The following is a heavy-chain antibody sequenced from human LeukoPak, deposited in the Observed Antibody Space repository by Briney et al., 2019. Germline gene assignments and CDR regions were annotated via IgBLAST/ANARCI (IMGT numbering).Heavy chain of an antibody. Sequence: SETLSLTCTVSGGSVSSYYWSWIRQPPGKGLEWIGYIYYSGSTNYNPSLKSRVTISVDTSKNQFSLKLSSVTAADTAVYYCARETTGYARYFGNWGQGTLVTVSS. V-gene: IGHV4-59*02. CDR2: IYYSGST. CDR3: ARETTGYARYFGN. J-gene: IGHJ4*02. CDR1: GGSVSSYY. D-gene: IGHD5-12*01.